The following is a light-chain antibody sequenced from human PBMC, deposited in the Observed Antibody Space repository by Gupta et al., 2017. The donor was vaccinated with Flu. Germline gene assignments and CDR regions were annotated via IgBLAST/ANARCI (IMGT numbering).Light chain of an antibody. CDR3: SSHAGRVTWV. CDR2: DVT. V-gene: IGLV2-11*01. J-gene: IGLJ1*01. CDR1: SNDVGGYNR. Sequence: SAPTQPLSVSGSPGQSVTISCTGTSNDVGGYNRVSWYEQRPGKAPKLILYDVTERPSGVPDRFSGSKSGNTASLTISGLQADDEADYYCSSHAGRVTWVFGTGTTVTVL.